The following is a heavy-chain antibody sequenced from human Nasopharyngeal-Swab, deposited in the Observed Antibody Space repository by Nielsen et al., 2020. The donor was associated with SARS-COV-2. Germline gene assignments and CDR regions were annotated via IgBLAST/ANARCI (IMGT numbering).Heavy chain of an antibody. D-gene: IGHD6-19*01. CDR3: ATGRGLAHFDY. J-gene: IGHJ4*02. V-gene: IGHV5-51*01. CDR1: GYSFTSYW. CDR2: IYPGDSDT. Sequence: GGSLRLSCKGSGYSFTSYWISWVRQMPGKGLEWMGIIYPGDSDTRYSPSFQGQVTISADKSISTAYLQWSSLKASDTAMYYCATGRGLAHFDYWGQGTLVTVSS.